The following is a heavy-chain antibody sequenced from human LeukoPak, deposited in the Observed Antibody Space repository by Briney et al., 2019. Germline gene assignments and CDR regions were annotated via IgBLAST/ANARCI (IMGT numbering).Heavy chain of an antibody. V-gene: IGHV4-61*02. D-gene: IGHD2-2*01. CDR3: ARGQPDPDIVVVPAAMWYFDY. Sequence: PSQTLSLTCTVSGGSISSGSYYWSWIRQPAGKGLEWIGRIYTSGSTNYNPSLKSRVTISVDTSKNQFSLKLSSVTAADTAVYYCARGQPDPDIVVVPAAMWYFDYWGQGTLVTVSS. CDR2: IYTSGST. CDR1: GGSISSGSYY. J-gene: IGHJ4*02.